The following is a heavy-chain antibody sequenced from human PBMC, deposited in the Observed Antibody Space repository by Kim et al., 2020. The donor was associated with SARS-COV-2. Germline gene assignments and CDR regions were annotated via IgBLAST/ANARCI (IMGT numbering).Heavy chain of an antibody. D-gene: IGHD1-26*01. CDR1: GYSFTSYW. Sequence: GESLKISCKGSGYSFTSYWIGWVRQMPGKGLEWMGIIYPGDSDTRYSPSFQGQVTISADKSISTAYLQWSSLKASDTAMYYCARHRGGLGGSYWADYNWFDPWGQGTLVTVSS. V-gene: IGHV5-51*01. J-gene: IGHJ5*02. CDR2: IYPGDSDT. CDR3: ARHRGGLGGSYWADYNWFDP.